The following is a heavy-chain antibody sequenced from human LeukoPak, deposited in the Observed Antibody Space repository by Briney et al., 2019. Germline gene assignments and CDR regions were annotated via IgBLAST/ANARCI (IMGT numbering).Heavy chain of an antibody. CDR3: ARGPPGPGGWSDP. CDR2: ITNSADNI. CDR1: GFTFRSYS. Sequence: PGGSLRLSCAASGFTFRSYSMNWVRQAPGKGLVRISYITNSADNIYYADSVKVRFTISRDNAKNSLYLQVNSLRAEDTAVYYCARGPPGPGGWSDPWGQGTLVTVSS. J-gene: IGHJ5*02. D-gene: IGHD3-16*01. V-gene: IGHV3-48*01.